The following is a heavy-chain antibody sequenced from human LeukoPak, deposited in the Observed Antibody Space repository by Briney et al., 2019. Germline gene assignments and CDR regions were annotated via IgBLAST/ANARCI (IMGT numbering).Heavy chain of an antibody. D-gene: IGHD6-13*01. CDR3: ARDRYSSS. CDR1: GFTFSSYS. V-gene: IGHV3-48*01. J-gene: IGHJ1*01. Sequence: GGSLRLSCAASGFTFSSYSMNWVRQAPGKGLEGGSYIRSSSTIYSPDSVKGRFPISRENAKNSLYLQMNSLRAEDTAVYYCARDRYSSSWGQATLVTVSS. CDR2: IRSSSTI.